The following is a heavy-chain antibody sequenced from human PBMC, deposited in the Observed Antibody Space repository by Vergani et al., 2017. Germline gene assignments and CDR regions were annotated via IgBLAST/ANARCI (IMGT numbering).Heavy chain of an antibody. D-gene: IGHD6-13*01. Sequence: VQLVESGGGLVQPGRSLRLSCAAAGFKFSNFGMHWVRQVPGKGLELVAFISYNGGNQYYADSVQGRFTISRDNTKNILYLQMSSLRVEDTALYYCTRDVADTHSSIWPLNYHYFMDVWGE. J-gene: IGHJ6*03. CDR3: TRDVADTHSSIWPLNYHYFMDV. V-gene: IGHV3-33*05. CDR2: ISYNGGNQ. CDR1: GFKFSNFG.